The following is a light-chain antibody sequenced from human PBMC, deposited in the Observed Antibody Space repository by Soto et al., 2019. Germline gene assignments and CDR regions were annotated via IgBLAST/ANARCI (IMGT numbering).Light chain of an antibody. CDR2: DAS. V-gene: IGKV3-20*01. CDR3: QQYGSSPRT. J-gene: IGKJ5*01. Sequence: EIVLTQSPGTLSLSPGERATLSCRASQSVSSYFAWYQQKPGQAPRLLIYDASNRATGIPARFSGSGSGTDFTLTITRLEPEDFAVYFCQQYGSSPRTFGQGTRLEI. CDR1: QSVSSY.